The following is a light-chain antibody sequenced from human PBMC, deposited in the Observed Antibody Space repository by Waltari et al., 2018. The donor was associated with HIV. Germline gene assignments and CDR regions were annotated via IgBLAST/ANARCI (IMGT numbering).Light chain of an antibody. J-gene: IGLJ1*01. CDR1: STDVGNFNL. V-gene: IGLV2-23*02. Sequence: QSALTQPASVSGSPGQSITISCTGTSTDVGNFNLVSWYQQYPGKAPKLLIYGVTKWHSWASNRFAASKSGNKASLTISWLRAEDEADYYCYSYSDTTSSYVFRTGTKVTVL. CDR2: GVT. CDR3: YSYSDTTSSYV.